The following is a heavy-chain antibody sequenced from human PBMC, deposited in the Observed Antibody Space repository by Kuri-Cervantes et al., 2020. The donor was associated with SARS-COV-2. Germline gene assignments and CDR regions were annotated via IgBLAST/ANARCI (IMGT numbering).Heavy chain of an antibody. Sequence: ASVKVSCKASGYTFTSYYMHWVRQAPGQGLEWMGIINPSGGSTSYAQKFQGRVTMTRDTSTSTVYMELSSLRSEDTAVYYCARDRAEYYYDSSGYYYAWGQGTLVTVSS. CDR2: INPSGGST. D-gene: IGHD3-22*01. CDR3: ARDRAEYYYDSSGYYYA. V-gene: IGHV1-46*01. J-gene: IGHJ5*02. CDR1: GYTFTSYY.